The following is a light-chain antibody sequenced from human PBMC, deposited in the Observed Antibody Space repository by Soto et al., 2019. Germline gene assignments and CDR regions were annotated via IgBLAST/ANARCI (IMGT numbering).Light chain of an antibody. Sequence: EIVLTQSPGTLSLSPGERATLSCRASQSVSSYYLAWYQQKPGQAPRLLIYGASSRATGIPDRFRGSGSGTDFTLTISRLEPEDFAVYYCQQYDSSSRTFGPGTKVEIK. CDR2: GAS. J-gene: IGKJ1*01. CDR1: QSVSSYY. V-gene: IGKV3-20*01. CDR3: QQYDSSSRT.